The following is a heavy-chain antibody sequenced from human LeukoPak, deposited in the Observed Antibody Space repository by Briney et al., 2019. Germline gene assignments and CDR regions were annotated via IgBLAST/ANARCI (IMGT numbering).Heavy chain of an antibody. Sequence: ASVKVSCKASGGTFSSYAISWVRQAPGQGLEWMGGIIPIFGTANYAQKFQGRVTITTDESTSTDYMELSSLRSEDTAVYYCARDRRYYYDSSGYYYPFDYWFQGTLVTVSS. D-gene: IGHD3-22*01. CDR2: IIPIFGTA. V-gene: IGHV1-69*05. CDR1: GGTFSSYA. CDR3: ARDRRYYYDSSGYYYPFDY. J-gene: IGHJ4*02.